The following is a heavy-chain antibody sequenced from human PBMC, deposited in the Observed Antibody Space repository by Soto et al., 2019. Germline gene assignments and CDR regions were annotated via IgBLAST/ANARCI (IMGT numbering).Heavy chain of an antibody. J-gene: IGHJ6*03. D-gene: IGHD3-16*01. CDR1: GFNVSANY. CDR2: LYSGGST. V-gene: IGHV3-66*01. Sequence: EVQLVESGGGLVQPGGSLRVSCAASGFNVSANYVSWVRQTPGTGLEWVSILYSGGSTHYADSVKGRFLISRDNSKNTVHLQMNGLTTADTGLYFCPSAQRLGDYMDVWGTGTMVIVS. CDR3: PSAQRLGDYMDV.